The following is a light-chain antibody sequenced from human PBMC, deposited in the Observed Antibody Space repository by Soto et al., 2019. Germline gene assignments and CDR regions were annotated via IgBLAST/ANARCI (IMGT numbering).Light chain of an antibody. CDR1: SSDVGGYNY. J-gene: IGLJ1*01. V-gene: IGLV2-14*01. Sequence: QSALTQPASVSGSPGQSITISCTGTSSDVGGYNYVSWYQQPPGKAPNLMIYDVSNRPAGVSNLFSGYKSGNTASLTIGGLHAEDEADYYCSSYTSSSTYVFGTGTKLTVL. CDR3: SSYTSSSTYV. CDR2: DVS.